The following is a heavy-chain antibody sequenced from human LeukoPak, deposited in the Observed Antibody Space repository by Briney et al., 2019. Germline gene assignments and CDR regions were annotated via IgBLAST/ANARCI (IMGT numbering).Heavy chain of an antibody. J-gene: IGHJ4*02. D-gene: IGHD3-10*01. CDR1: GGSFTGYY. CDR2: INHSGST. Sequence: SETLSLTCAVYGGSFTGYYWTWIRQPPGKGLEWIGDINHSGSTNCNPSLKSRVTISVDTSKNQFSPKLTSVTAADTAVCYCARVWDASGSSLDYWGQGTLVTVSA. V-gene: IGHV4-34*01. CDR3: ARVWDASGSSLDY.